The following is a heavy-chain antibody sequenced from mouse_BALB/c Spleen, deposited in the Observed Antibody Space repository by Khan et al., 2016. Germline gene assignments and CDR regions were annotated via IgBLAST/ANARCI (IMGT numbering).Heavy chain of an antibody. CDR3: ARRNSPWFAY. Sequence: VELQQSGAELVKPGASVKLSCTAAGFNIKDTYMHWVKQRPEQGLEWIGRIDPANGNTKYDPKFQGRATITADTSSNTAYLQLSSLTSEDTADYYCARRNSPWFAYWGQGTLVTVSA. CDR2: IDPANGNT. D-gene: IGHD2-1*01. CDR1: GFNIKDTY. V-gene: IGHV14-3*02. J-gene: IGHJ3*01.